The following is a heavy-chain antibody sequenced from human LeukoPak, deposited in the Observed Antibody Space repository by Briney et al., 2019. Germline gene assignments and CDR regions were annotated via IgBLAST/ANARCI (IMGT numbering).Heavy chain of an antibody. Sequence: ASAKVSCKASGYTFTSYDINWVRQATGQGLEWMGWMNPNSGNTGYAQKFQGRVTMTRNTSISTAYMELSSLRSEDTAVYYCARGATAYCGGDCSLFDPWGQGTLVTVSS. J-gene: IGHJ5*02. CDR1: GYTFTSYD. V-gene: IGHV1-8*01. D-gene: IGHD2-21*02. CDR3: ARGATAYCGGDCSLFDP. CDR2: MNPNSGNT.